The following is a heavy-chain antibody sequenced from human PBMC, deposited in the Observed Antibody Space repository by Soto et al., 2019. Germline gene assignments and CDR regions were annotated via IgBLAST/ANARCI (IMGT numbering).Heavy chain of an antibody. J-gene: IGHJ4*02. Sequence: PGGSLRLSCAASGFKFSNYAMSWVRQAPGEGLEWVSTISGSGGSTYYADSVKGRFTISRDNSKNTLYLQMNSLRAEDTAVYYCAKDDDWLYDYWDQGTLVTVSS. CDR3: AKDDDWLYDY. CDR2: ISGSGGST. D-gene: IGHD3-9*01. V-gene: IGHV3-23*01. CDR1: GFKFSNYA.